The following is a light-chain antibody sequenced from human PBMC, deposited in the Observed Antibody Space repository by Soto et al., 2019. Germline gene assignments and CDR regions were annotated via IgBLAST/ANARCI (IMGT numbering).Light chain of an antibody. CDR1: QSVRSN. V-gene: IGKV3-15*01. Sequence: EIVMTQSPATLSASPGERATLSCRASQSVRSNLAWYQQKPGQAPRLLIYSASTRATGIPARFSGSGSGTEFTLSIGSLQSEDFAVYYCQQYNDWPPTLGQGTKVDIK. J-gene: IGKJ1*01. CDR2: SAS. CDR3: QQYNDWPPT.